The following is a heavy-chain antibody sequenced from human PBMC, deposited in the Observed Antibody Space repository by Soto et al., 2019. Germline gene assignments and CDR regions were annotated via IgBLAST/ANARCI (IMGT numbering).Heavy chain of an antibody. CDR1: GFTFSSYA. CDR2: ISYDGSNK. J-gene: IGHJ6*02. V-gene: IGHV3-30-3*01. Sequence: QVQLVESGGGVVQPGRSLRLSCAASGFTFSSYAMHWVRQAPGKGLEWVAVISYDGSNKYYADSVKGRFTISRDNSKNWCKRKRNGGGGENRVVYYCGGGGGGGGSPSPLVGLLYGMDVWAQGPPVPVS. CDR3: GGGGGGGGSPSPLVGLLYGMDV. D-gene: IGHD2-15*01.